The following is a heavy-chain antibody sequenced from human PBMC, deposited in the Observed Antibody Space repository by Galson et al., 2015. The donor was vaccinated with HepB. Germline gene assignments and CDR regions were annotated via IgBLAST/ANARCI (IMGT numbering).Heavy chain of an antibody. J-gene: IGHJ4*02. D-gene: IGHD3-22*01. CDR1: GFTFSNAW. V-gene: IGHV3-15*01. CDR2: IKSKTDGGTT. CDR3: TTGPRKYYYDSSGYLHIGVDY. Sequence: SLRLSCAASGFTFSNAWMSWVRQAPGKGLEWVGRIKSKTDGGTTDYAAPVKGRFTISRDDSKNTLYLQMNSLKTEDTAVYYCTTGPRKYYYDSSGYLHIGVDYWGQGTLVTVSS.